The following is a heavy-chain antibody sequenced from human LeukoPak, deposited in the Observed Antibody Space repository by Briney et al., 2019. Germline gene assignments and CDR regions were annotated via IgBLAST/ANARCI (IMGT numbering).Heavy chain of an antibody. V-gene: IGHV1-24*01. CDR3: ARLYGAGTTDC. CDR1: GYTLTELS. J-gene: IGHJ4*02. Sequence: GASVKVSCKVSGYTLTELSMHWVRQAPGKGLEWMGGFDPEDGETIYAQNFQGRVTMTRNTSTSTVYMELSSLRSDDTAVYYCARLYGAGTTDCWGQGTLVTVSS. CDR2: FDPEDGET. D-gene: IGHD3-10*01.